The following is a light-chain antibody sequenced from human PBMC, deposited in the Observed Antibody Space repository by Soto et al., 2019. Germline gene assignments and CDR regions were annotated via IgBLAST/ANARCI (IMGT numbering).Light chain of an antibody. CDR3: QQRDNWPLT. V-gene: IGKV3-11*01. J-gene: IGKJ4*01. CDR2: DAS. CDR1: QTIMNNY. Sequence: EIVLTQSPGTLSLSPGESATLSCRASQTIMNNYLAWYQQKPGRAPRLLIYDASNRATGIPGRFSGSGSGTYFTLTISSLESEDFAIYYCQQRDNWPLTFGGGTKVDIK.